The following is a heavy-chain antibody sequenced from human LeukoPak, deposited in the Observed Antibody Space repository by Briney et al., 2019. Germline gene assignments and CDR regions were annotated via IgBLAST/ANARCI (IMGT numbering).Heavy chain of an antibody. CDR3: ARAKQEAYYYDSSGYCFDY. V-gene: IGHV3-20*04. CDR2: INWNGGST. Sequence: GGSLTLSCAASGFTFDDYGMSWVRPAQGKGLEWVSGINWNGGSTGYADSEKGRFTISRDNAKNSLYLQMNSLRAEDTALYYCARAKQEAYYYDSSGYCFDYWGQGTLVTVSS. J-gene: IGHJ4*02. CDR1: GFTFDDYG. D-gene: IGHD3-22*01.